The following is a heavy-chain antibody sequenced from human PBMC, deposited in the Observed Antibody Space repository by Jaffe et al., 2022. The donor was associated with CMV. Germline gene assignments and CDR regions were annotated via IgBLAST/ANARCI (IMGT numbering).Heavy chain of an antibody. V-gene: IGHV3-7*03. CDR3: ARVEAEGDYGDSAEYFQH. CDR1: GFTFSSYW. D-gene: IGHD4-17*01. Sequence: EVQLVESGGGLVQPGGSLRLSCAASGFTFSSYWMSWVRQAPGKGLEWVANIKQDGSEKYYVDSVKGRFTISRDNAKNSLYLQMNSLRAEDTAVYYCARVEAEGDYGDSAEYFQHWGQGTLVTVSS. CDR2: IKQDGSEK. J-gene: IGHJ1*01.